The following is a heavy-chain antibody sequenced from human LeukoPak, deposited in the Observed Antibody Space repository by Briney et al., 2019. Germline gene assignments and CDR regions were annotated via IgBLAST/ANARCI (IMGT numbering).Heavy chain of an antibody. CDR2: ISYDGSNK. V-gene: IGHV3-30*18. CDR3: AKEQAYSSSWYYFDY. J-gene: IGHJ4*02. Sequence: GGSLRLSCAASGFTFSSYGMHWVRQAPGKGLEWVAVISYDGSNKYYADSAKGRFTISRDISKNTLYLQMNSLRGEDTAVYYCAKEQAYSSSWYYFDYWGQGTLVTLSS. CDR1: GFTFSSYG. D-gene: IGHD6-13*01.